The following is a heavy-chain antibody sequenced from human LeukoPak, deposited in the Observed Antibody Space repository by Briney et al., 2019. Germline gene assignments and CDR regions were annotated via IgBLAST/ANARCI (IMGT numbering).Heavy chain of an antibody. J-gene: IGHJ4*02. Sequence: GESLKISCKGSGYSFTSYWIGWVRQMPGKGLEWMGIIYPGDSDTRYSPSFQGQVTISTDKSISTAYLQWSSLKASDTAMYYCARAYRSIAVAGVFDYWGQGTLVTVSS. V-gene: IGHV5-51*01. D-gene: IGHD6-19*01. CDR2: IYPGDSDT. CDR3: ARAYRSIAVAGVFDY. CDR1: GYSFTSYW.